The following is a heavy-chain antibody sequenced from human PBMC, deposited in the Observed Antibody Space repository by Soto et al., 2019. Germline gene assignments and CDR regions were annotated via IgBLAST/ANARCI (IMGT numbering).Heavy chain of an antibody. CDR2: ISSSSSTI. V-gene: IGHV3-48*02. CDR3: ARSRADGRYAFDY. CDR1: GFTFSSYS. J-gene: IGHJ4*02. Sequence: EVQLVESGGGLVQPGGSLRLSCAASGFTFSSYSMNWVRQAPGKGLEWVSYISSSSSTIYYTDSVKGRFTISRDNANNSLYLQMSSLRDDDTAVYYCARSRADGRYAFDYWDQGTLVTVSS. D-gene: IGHD3-9*01.